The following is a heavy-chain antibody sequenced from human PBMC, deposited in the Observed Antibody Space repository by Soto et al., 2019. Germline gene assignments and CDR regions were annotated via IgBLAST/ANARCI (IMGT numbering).Heavy chain of an antibody. J-gene: IGHJ4*02. D-gene: IGHD5-12*01. CDR2: ISSNGGST. Sequence: EVQLVESGGGLVQPGGSLRLSCAASGFTFSRYAMHWVRQAPGKGLEYVSAISSNGGSTDYANSVKGRFTISRDNSKNTLYLQMGSLTAEDMAVYYCAISRDGYQFDYWGQGTLVTVSS. V-gene: IGHV3-64*01. CDR3: AISRDGYQFDY. CDR1: GFTFSRYA.